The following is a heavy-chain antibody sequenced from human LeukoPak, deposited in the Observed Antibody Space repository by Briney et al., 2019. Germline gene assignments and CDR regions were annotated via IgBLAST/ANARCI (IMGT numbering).Heavy chain of an antibody. J-gene: IGHJ6*03. CDR2: IIPIFGTA. D-gene: IGHD2-2*02. CDR1: GGTFSSYA. Sequence: GASVKVSCKASGGTFSSYAISWVRQAPGQGLEWMGGIIPIFGTANYAQKFQGRVTITTDESTSTAYMELSSLRSEDTAVYYCARGSGEPGAKCSSTSCYRTSYYYYYMDVWGKGTTVTVSS. CDR3: ARGSGEPGAKCSSTSCYRTSYYYYYMDV. V-gene: IGHV1-69*05.